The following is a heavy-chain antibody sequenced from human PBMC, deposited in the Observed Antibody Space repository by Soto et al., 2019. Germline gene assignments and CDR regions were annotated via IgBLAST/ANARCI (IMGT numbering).Heavy chain of an antibody. CDR1: GGSISSSSYY. J-gene: IGHJ6*02. CDR3: ARQGVRYRDYGMDV. CDR2: IYYSGST. V-gene: IGHV4-39*01. Sequence: QLQLQESGPGLVKPSETLSLTCTVSGGSISSSSYYWGWIRQPPGKGLEWIGSIYYSGSTYYNPSLKSRVTISVDTSKNQFSLKLSSVTAADTAVYYCARQGVRYRDYGMDVWGQGTTVTVSS. D-gene: IGHD3-9*01.